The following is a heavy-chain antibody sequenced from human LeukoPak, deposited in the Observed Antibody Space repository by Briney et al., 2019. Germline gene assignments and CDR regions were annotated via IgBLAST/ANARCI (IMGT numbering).Heavy chain of an antibody. CDR3: ASSALAFHDYGMDV. Sequence: SETLSLTCAVYGGSFSGYYWSWIRQPPGKGLEWIGEINHSGSTNYNPSLKSRVTISVDTSKNQFSLKLSSVTAADTAVYYCASSALAFHDYGMDVWGQGTTVTVSS. J-gene: IGHJ6*02. CDR1: GGSFSGYY. V-gene: IGHV4-34*01. CDR2: INHSGST.